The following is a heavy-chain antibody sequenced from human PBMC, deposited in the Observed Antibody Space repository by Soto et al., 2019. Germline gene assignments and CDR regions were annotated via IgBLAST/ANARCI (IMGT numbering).Heavy chain of an antibody. D-gene: IGHD2-15*01. CDR2: INPNSGGT. CDR1: GYTFTGYH. J-gene: IGHJ3*02. CDR3: AISLGYCSGGSCYSRVVDAFDI. Sequence: QVQLVQSGAEVKKPGASVKVSCKASGYTFTGYHMHWVRQAPGQGLEWMGWINPNSGGTNYAQKFQGWVTMTRDTAISTSYMELSRLRSDDTAVYYCAISLGYCSGGSCYSRVVDAFDIWGQGTMVTVSS. V-gene: IGHV1-2*04.